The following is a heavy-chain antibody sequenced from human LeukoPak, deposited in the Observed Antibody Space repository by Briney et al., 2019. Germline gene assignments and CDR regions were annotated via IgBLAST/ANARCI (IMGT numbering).Heavy chain of an antibody. CDR1: GGSISTSSYY. CDR2: IYYSGTT. CDR3: ARSFSALIMS. Sequence: SETLSLTCSVSGGSISTSSYYWGWIRQSPGKGLEWIGTIYYSGTTYYNASLKSRLTMSIDTSRNQFYLRLSSVTAADTAVYFCARSFSALIMSWGQGTLVTVSS. D-gene: IGHD3-10*01. J-gene: IGHJ5*02. V-gene: IGHV4-39*07.